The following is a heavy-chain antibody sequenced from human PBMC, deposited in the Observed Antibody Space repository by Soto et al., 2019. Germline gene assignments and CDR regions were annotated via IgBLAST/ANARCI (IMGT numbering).Heavy chain of an antibody. CDR1: GGSVNGYY. J-gene: IGHJ5*02. D-gene: IGHD3-3*01. Sequence: QVHLQQWGAGLLKPSETLSLTCAVYGGSVNGYYWNWIRQPPGKGLEWIGEINHTGGTHFNPSLKSRVTMSVDTTKNQFSLRLSSGTAADTAIYYGATRITVFGLLIPPFDPWGQGTQVTVSS. CDR3: ATRITVFGLLIPPFDP. CDR2: INHTGGT. V-gene: IGHV4-34*02.